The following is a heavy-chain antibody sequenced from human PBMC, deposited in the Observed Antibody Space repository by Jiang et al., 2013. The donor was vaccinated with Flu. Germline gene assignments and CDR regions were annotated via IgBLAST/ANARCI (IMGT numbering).Heavy chain of an antibody. CDR3: ARDLWGYSYGLFGY. CDR1: GFTFSSYE. J-gene: IGHJ4*02. CDR2: ISSSGSTI. V-gene: IGHV3-48*03. Sequence: QLLESGGGLVQPGGSLRLSCAASGFTFSSYEMNWVRQAPGKGLEWVSYISSSGSTIYYADSVKGRFTISRDNAKNSLYLQMNSLRAEDTAVYYCARDLWGYSYGLFGYWGQGTLVTVSS. D-gene: IGHD5-18*01.